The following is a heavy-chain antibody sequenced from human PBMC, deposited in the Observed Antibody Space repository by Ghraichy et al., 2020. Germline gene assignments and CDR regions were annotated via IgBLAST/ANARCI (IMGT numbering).Heavy chain of an antibody. CDR2: IYYSGST. CDR1: GGSISSRSYY. CDR3: ASNYDILTGYPLVFFGY. J-gene: IGHJ4*02. Sequence: PETLSLTCTVSGGSISSRSYYWGCIRQPPGKGLEWIGSIYYSGSTYYNPSLKSRVSISVDTSKNQFFLKLSSVTAADTAVYYCASNYDILTGYPLVFFGYWGQGTLVTVSS. V-gene: IGHV4-39*01. D-gene: IGHD3-9*01.